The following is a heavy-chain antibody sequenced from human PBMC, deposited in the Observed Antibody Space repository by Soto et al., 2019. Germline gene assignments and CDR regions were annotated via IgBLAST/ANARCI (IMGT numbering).Heavy chain of an antibody. V-gene: IGHV1-18*01. CDR1: GYTFTNYG. J-gene: IGHJ5*02. D-gene: IGHD3-10*01. CDR2: INTYNGNT. CDR3: ARGVGSGTYYNQYNWFDP. Sequence: QVQLVQSGAEVKKPGASVKVSCKASGYTFTNYGISWVRQAPGQGLEWMGWINTYNGNTNHAQKXQGRVTMTTDXXTXTXXMELRSLRSDDTAVYYCARGVGSGTYYNQYNWFDPWGQGTLVTVSS.